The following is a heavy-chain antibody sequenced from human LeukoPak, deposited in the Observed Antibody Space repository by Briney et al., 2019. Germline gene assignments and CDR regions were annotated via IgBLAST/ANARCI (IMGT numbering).Heavy chain of an antibody. D-gene: IGHD6-13*01. CDR3: ARAGSSLGWWFDP. Sequence: SETLSLTCSVSGYSISSGYYWGWIRQPPGKGLEWIGSIYHSGSTYYNPSLKSRVTISVDTSKNQFSLKLSSVTAADTAVYYCARAGSSLGWWFDPWGQGTLVTVSS. J-gene: IGHJ5*02. CDR2: IYHSGST. CDR1: GYSISSGYY. V-gene: IGHV4-38-2*02.